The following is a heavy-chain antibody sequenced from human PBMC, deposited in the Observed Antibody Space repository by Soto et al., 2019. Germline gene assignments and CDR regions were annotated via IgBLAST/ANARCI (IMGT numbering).Heavy chain of an antibody. D-gene: IGHD1-26*01. Sequence: LGESLKISCKGSGYSFTSYWISWVRQMPGKGLEWMGRIDPSDSYTNYSPSFQGHVTISADKSISTAYLQWSSLKASDTAMYYCARHGGRADLYYYYGMDVWGQGTTVTVSS. CDR1: GYSFTSYW. CDR2: IDPSDSYT. CDR3: ARHGGRADLYYYYGMDV. J-gene: IGHJ6*02. V-gene: IGHV5-10-1*01.